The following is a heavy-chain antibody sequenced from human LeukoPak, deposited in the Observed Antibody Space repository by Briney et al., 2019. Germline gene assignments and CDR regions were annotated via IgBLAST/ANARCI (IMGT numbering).Heavy chain of an antibody. D-gene: IGHD3-10*02. J-gene: IGHJ4*02. CDR2: INPNSGGT. Sequence: ASVKVSCKASGYTFTGYYMHWVRQAPGQGLEWMGWINPNSGGTNYAQKFQGRVTMTRDTSISTAYMELSRLRSDDTAVYYCARAADVRWANPNDMGYWGQGTLVTVSS. CDR1: GYTFTGYY. V-gene: IGHV1-2*02. CDR3: ARAADVRWANPNDMGY.